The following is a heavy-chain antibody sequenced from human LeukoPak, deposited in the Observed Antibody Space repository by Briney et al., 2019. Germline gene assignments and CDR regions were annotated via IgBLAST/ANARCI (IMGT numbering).Heavy chain of an antibody. V-gene: IGHV1-69*04. D-gene: IGHD2-2*02. CDR2: IIPILGIA. Sequence: SVKVSCKASGGTFSSYAISRVRQAPGQGLEWMGRIIPILGIANYAQKFQGRVTITADKSTSTAYMELSSLRSEDTAVYYCARPSRYCSSTSCYTLDYWGQGTLVTVSS. CDR3: ARPSRYCSSTSCYTLDY. J-gene: IGHJ4*02. CDR1: GGTFSSYA.